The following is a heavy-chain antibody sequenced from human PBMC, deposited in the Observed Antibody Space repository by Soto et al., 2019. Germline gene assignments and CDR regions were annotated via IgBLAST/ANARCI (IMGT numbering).Heavy chain of an antibody. CDR2: ILGGGST. CDR1: GFTFSRFA. CDR3: AKDRPPDGRWTFDS. Sequence: EVKLLESGGDLVQPGGSLRLSCATSGFTFSRFAMAWFRQAPGRGLEWVSEILGGGSTFYADSMKGRITISRDDSKNTLYLQMNSLRVDDTALYYCAKDRPPDGRWTFDSWGQGTLVTVSS. V-gene: IGHV3-23*01. J-gene: IGHJ4*02. D-gene: IGHD2-15*01.